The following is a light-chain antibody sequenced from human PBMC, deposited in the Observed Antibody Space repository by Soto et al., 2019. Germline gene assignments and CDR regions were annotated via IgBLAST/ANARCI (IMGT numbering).Light chain of an antibody. CDR3: QQYYTPPLT. V-gene: IGKV4-1*01. Sequence: DIVMTQSPDSLAVSLGERATINCKSSQSVFYTSNAKNYLAWYQQKPGQPPKLLIYWASTRESGVPDRFSGSGSGTDFTLTISSLQAEDVAVYYCQQYYTPPLTFGGGTKVAIK. CDR2: WAS. CDR1: QSVFYTSNAKNY. J-gene: IGKJ4*01.